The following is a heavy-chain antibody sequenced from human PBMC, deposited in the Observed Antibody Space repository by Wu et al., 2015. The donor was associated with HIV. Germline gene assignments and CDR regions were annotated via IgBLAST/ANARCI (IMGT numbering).Heavy chain of an antibody. CDR1: GGTFSSYA. CDR2: MNPRSGNT. V-gene: IGHV1-8*02. Sequence: QVQLEQSGAEVKKPGSSVKVSCKASGGTFSSYAISWVRQAPGQGLEWMGWMNPRSGNTGYAQKFQGRVTMTRDTSIYTANMELSSLRSEDTAVYYCARQRAYTSGWYIFDYWGQGTLVTVSS. J-gene: IGHJ4*02. CDR3: ARQRAYTSGWYIFDY. D-gene: IGHD6-19*01.